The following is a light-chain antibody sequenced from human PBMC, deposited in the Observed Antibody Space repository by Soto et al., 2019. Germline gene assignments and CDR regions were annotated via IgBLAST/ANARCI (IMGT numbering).Light chain of an antibody. CDR2: GAS. CDR1: QGISSN. V-gene: IGKV3-15*01. CDR3: QQFNDWPLT. Sequence: EIVLTQSPGTLSLSPGERATLSCRASQGISSNLAWYQQKPDQAPRLLIYGASTRATGVPARFSGSGSGTDFTLTISSLQSEDFAVYYCQQFNDWPLTFGPGTKVDLK. J-gene: IGKJ3*01.